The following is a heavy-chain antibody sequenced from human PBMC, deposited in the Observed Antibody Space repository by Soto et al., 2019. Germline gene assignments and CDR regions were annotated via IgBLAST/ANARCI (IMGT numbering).Heavy chain of an antibody. CDR3: VRGAFTSGWYPDYFDY. J-gene: IGHJ4*02. CDR1: GFTFSTSW. CDR2: IKQDGSAQ. D-gene: IGHD6-19*01. Sequence: PGGSLRLSCAASGFTFSTSWMTWVRQAPGKGLEWVANIKQDGSAQYYVDSLKGRFSVSRDNAKNSLYLQMDSLRADDTAMYFCVRGAFTSGWYPDYFDYWGQGALVTVSS. V-gene: IGHV3-7*01.